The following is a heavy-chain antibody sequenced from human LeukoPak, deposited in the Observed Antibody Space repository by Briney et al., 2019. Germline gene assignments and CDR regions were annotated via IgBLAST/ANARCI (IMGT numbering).Heavy chain of an antibody. J-gene: IGHJ6*04. CDR2: INHSGST. CDR1: GGSFSGYY. CDR3: ARGQCSSASCYACGLVDA. D-gene: IGHD2-2*01. Sequence: SETLSLTCAVSGGSFSGYYGSWIRQPPGKGLEWIGEINHSGSTNYYPSLKSRVTITVDTYKNQFSLKLTSVTAADTAVYYCARGQCSSASCYACGLVDACGKGTTVTVSS. V-gene: IGHV4-34*01.